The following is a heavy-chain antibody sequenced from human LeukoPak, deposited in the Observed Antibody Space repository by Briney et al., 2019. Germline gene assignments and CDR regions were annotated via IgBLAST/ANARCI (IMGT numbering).Heavy chain of an antibody. Sequence: PSETLSLTCTVSGGSINSYYWSWIRQPPGKGLEWISYIYYSGSTNYNPSLKGRVTISVDTSKNQFSLKLSSVTAADTAVYYCARISGGAGYNSNWFDPWGQGTLVTVSS. CDR2: IYYSGST. D-gene: IGHD5-24*01. V-gene: IGHV4-59*08. CDR1: GGSINSYY. J-gene: IGHJ5*02. CDR3: ARISGGAGYNSNWFDP.